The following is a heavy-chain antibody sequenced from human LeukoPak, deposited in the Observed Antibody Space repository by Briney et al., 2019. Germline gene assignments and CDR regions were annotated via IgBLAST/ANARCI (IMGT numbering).Heavy chain of an antibody. CDR2: IYYSGST. V-gene: IGHV4-59*06. CDR1: GASISSYY. Sequence: SETLSLTCTVSGASISSYYWSWFRRPPGKGLEWIGYIYYSGSTYYNPSLKSRVTISVDTSKNQFSLKLSSVTAADTAVYYCARVRYYDSSGYSRTYGMDVWGQGTTVTVSS. D-gene: IGHD3-22*01. J-gene: IGHJ6*02. CDR3: ARVRYYDSSGYSRTYGMDV.